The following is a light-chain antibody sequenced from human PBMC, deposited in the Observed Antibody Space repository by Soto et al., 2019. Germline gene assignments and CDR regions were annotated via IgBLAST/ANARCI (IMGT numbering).Light chain of an antibody. V-gene: IGKV1-39*01. J-gene: IGKJ2*01. CDR1: QRISSY. Sequence: DIQMTQSPSYLSASVGDRVTITCRASQRISSYLNWYQQKPGKAPKLLISAASSLRSGVPSRFSGSGYETDFSVTISSLQPEYAATYYCQQSYSTPVTFGQGTKLEIK. CDR2: AAS. CDR3: QQSYSTPVT.